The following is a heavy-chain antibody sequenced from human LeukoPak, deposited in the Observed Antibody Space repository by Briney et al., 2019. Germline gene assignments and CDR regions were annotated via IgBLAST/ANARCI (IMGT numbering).Heavy chain of an antibody. V-gene: IGHV3-9*01. CDR1: GFTFDDYA. J-gene: IGHJ4*02. CDR2: ISWNSGSI. Sequence: GGSLRLSCAASGFTFDDYAMHWVRQAPGKGVEWVSGISWNSGSIGYADSVKGRFTISRDNAKNSLYLQMNSLRAEDTALYYCAKDRSINIAVAGPFDYWGQGTLVTVSS. CDR3: AKDRSINIAVAGPFDY. D-gene: IGHD6-19*01.